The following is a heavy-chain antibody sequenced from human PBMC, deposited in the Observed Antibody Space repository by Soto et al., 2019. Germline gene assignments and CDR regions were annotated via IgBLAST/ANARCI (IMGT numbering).Heavy chain of an antibody. CDR1: GFTLSSFA. CDR3: AKGIGQLWLDLDC. V-gene: IGHV3-23*01. CDR2: MTDTGLNT. D-gene: IGHD5-18*01. Sequence: PGGSLRLSCAASGFTLSSFAMGWVRQAPGKGLEWVSAMTDTGLNTYYADSVKGRFTISRDNFRNTLYLQMNSLRAEDTAIYYCAKGIGQLWLDLDCLGQGTLVTVSS. J-gene: IGHJ4*02.